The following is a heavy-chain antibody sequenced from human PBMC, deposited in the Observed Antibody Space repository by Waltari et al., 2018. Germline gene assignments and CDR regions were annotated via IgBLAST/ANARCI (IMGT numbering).Heavy chain of an antibody. V-gene: IGHV5-51*01. D-gene: IGHD3-10*01. CDR3: ARWGDRRGGFDY. CDR1: GYSFTSYW. J-gene: IGHJ4*02. Sequence: EVQLVQSGAEVNKPGESLQISCMGSGYSFTSYWIGWVRQMPGKGLEWIGIIEPGDAGTRDSPSVQGQVTSSADKAISTAYQQWSSLKASDTAMYYCARWGDRRGGFDYWGQGTLVTVSS. CDR2: IEPGDAGT.